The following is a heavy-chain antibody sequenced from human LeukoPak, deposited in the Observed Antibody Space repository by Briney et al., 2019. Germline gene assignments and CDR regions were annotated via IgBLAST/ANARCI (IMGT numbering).Heavy chain of an antibody. J-gene: IGHJ3*02. CDR3: ARDQNGRDAFDI. Sequence: PGGSLRLSCAASGFTFDDYAMHWVRQTPGKGLEWVSGISWNSGSIGYADSVKGRFTISRDNSKNTLYLQMNSLRAEDTAVYYCARDQNGRDAFDIWGQGTMVTVSS. V-gene: IGHV3-9*01. CDR1: GFTFDDYA. CDR2: ISWNSGSI.